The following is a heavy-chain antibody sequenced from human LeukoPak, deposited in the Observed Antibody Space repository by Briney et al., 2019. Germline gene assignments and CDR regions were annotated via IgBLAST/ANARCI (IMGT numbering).Heavy chain of an antibody. CDR3: ARPRLEYCSGGSCFDAFDI. Sequence: PGGSLRLSCAASRFTFSSYWMHWVRQAPGKGLVWVSRINSDGSSTSYADSVKGRFTISRDNSKNTLFLQMNSLTAEDTAIYSCARPRLEYCSGGSCFDAFDIWGQGTMVTVSS. J-gene: IGHJ3*02. V-gene: IGHV3-74*01. CDR2: INSDGSST. CDR1: RFTFSSYW. D-gene: IGHD2-15*01.